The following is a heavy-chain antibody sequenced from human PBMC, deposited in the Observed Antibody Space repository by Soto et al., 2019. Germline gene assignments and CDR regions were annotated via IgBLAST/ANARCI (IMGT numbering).Heavy chain of an antibody. D-gene: IGHD2-15*01. CDR2: ISYDGSDA. CDR3: AKTPGWYLLQYFDS. J-gene: IGHJ4*02. V-gene: IGHV3-30*18. CDR1: GFSFSDYG. Sequence: QVQLVESGGGVVHPGGSLRLSCAASGFSFSDYGMHWVRQAPGKGLEWVAVISYDGSDASYAESVKGRFTISRDNSKNTLYLQMSSLRAEDTAVYYCAKTPGWYLLQYFDSWGQGALVTVSS.